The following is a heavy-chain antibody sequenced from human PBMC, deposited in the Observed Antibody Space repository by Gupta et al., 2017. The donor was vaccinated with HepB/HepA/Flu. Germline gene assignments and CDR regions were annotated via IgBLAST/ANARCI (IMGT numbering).Heavy chain of an antibody. J-gene: IGHJ4*02. CDR2: ISGSGGST. D-gene: IGHD5-18*01. CDR3: AKGGEYSYGGGLWDY. V-gene: IGHV3-23*01. CDR1: GFTFSSYA. Sequence: EVQLLESGGGLVQPGGSLRLSCAASGFTFSSYAMSWVRPAPGRGLEWVSAISGSGGSTYYADSVKGRFTISRDNSKNTLYLQMNSLRAEDTAVYYCAKGGEYSYGGGLWDYWGQGTLVTVSS.